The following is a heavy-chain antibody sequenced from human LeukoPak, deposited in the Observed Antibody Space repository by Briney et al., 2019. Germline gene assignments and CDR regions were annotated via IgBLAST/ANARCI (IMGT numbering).Heavy chain of an antibody. J-gene: IGHJ4*02. CDR1: GFTFSNYN. D-gene: IGHD6-13*01. CDR2: MSYDGSNK. CDR3: VKDRSSSWALDY. V-gene: IGHV3-30*18. Sequence: GGSLGLSCAASGFTFSNYNMHWVRQAPGKGLEWVAVMSYDGSNKYYVDSVKGRFTISRDNSKNTLYLQMNSLRAGDTAVYYCVKDRSSSWALDYWGQGTLVTVSS.